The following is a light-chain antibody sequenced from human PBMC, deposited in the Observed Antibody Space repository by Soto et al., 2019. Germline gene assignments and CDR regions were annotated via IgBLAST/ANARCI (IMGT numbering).Light chain of an antibody. CDR1: QSVSSN. Sequence: ETVLTQSPGTLSLSPGERATLSCRASQSVSSNLAWYQQKPGQAPRLLIYTTSSRAAGVSARFSGSGSGTEFTLTIDSLQSEDFVLYYCQQYNSWPRTFGQGTKVDIK. CDR3: QQYNSWPRT. V-gene: IGKV3-15*01. J-gene: IGKJ1*01. CDR2: TTS.